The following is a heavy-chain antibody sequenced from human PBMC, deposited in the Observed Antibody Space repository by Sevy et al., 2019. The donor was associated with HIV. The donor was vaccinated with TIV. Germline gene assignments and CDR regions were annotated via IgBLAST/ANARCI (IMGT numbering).Heavy chain of an antibody. CDR3: ARDFLKMAAAGIRCLDY. D-gene: IGHD6-13*01. J-gene: IGHJ4*02. CDR1: GFTFSSYA. CDR2: ISYDGSNK. Sequence: GGSLRLSCAASGFTFSSYAMHWVRQAPGKGLEWVAVISYDGSNKYYADSVKGRFTISRDNSKNTLYLQMNSLRAEDTAVYYCARDFLKMAAAGIRCLDYWGQGTLVTVSS. V-gene: IGHV3-30-3*01.